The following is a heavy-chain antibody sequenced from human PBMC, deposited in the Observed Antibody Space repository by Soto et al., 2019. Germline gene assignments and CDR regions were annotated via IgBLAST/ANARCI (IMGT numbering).Heavy chain of an antibody. CDR1: GYSFTSYW. CDR2: IYPGDSDT. Sequence: PGESLKISCKGSGYSFTSYWIGWVRQMPGKGLEWMGIIYPGDSDTRYSPSFQGQVTISADKSISTAYLQWSSLKASDTAMYYCARHGGIAADGTGPKTDYWGQGTLGTVSS. CDR3: ARHGGIAADGTGPKTDY. J-gene: IGHJ4*02. V-gene: IGHV5-51*01. D-gene: IGHD6-13*01.